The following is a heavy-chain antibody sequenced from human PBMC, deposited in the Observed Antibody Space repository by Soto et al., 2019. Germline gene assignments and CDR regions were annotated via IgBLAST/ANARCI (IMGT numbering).Heavy chain of an antibody. J-gene: IGHJ4*02. CDR1: GYTFTSYG. D-gene: IGHD1-26*01. Sequence: ASVKVSCKASGYTFTSYGISWVRQAPGQGLEWMGWISAYNGNTNCAQKLQGRVTMTTDTSTSTAYMELRSLRSDDTAVYYCARGPDLSGSYWLDYWGQGTLVTVSS. V-gene: IGHV1-18*01. CDR2: ISAYNGNT. CDR3: ARGPDLSGSYWLDY.